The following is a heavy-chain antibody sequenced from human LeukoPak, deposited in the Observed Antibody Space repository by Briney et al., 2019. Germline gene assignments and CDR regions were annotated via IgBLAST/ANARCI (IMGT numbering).Heavy chain of an antibody. J-gene: IGHJ4*02. CDR3: ARDNRYDSSGYAFDY. V-gene: IGHV4-34*01. CDR1: GGSFSGYY. D-gene: IGHD3-22*01. Sequence: SETLSLTCAAYGGSFSGYYWSWIRQPPGKGLEWIGEINHSGSTNYNPSLKSRVTISVDTSKNQFSLKLSSVTAADTAVYYCARDNRYDSSGYAFDYWGQGTLVTVSS. CDR2: INHSGST.